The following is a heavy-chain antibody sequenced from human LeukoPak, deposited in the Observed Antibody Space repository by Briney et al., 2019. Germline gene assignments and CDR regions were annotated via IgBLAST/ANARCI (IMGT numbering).Heavy chain of an antibody. CDR1: GGSISSYY. CDR2: IYHSGST. Sequence: PSETLSLTCTVSGGSISSYYWSWIRQPPGKGLEWIGYIYHSGSTYYNPSLKSRVTISVDTSKNQFSLKLSSVTAADTAVYYCARSSGWSHYWGQGTLVTVSS. D-gene: IGHD6-19*01. J-gene: IGHJ4*02. CDR3: ARSSGWSHY. V-gene: IGHV4-59*04.